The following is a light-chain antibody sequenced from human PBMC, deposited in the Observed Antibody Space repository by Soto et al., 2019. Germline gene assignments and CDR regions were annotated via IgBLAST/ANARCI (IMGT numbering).Light chain of an antibody. Sequence: EIELTHSPDTLSLSPCERGTLSYSASQSVSRMYLAWYQQKPGQAPRLLTYGASSRATGIPDRISGSWSGTVFTLTVSRLDPEYFAVYYSQQYSSSPYTFGQGTRLEIK. CDR3: QQYSSSPYT. CDR1: QSVSRMY. J-gene: IGKJ5*01. CDR2: GAS. V-gene: IGKV3-20*01.